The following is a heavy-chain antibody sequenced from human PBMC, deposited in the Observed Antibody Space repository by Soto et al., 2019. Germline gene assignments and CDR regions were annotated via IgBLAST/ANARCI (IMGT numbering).Heavy chain of an antibody. J-gene: IGHJ4*02. V-gene: IGHV3-21*06. D-gene: IGHD3-22*01. CDR1: GFTLSSNS. Sequence: GGSLRLSCAASGFTLSSNSMNWVRQAPGKGLEWVSSITTSSSFIYYADSVKGRFTISRDNAKNSLYLQMNSLRAEDTAVYYCAGGIFDYYDSSGYYAYWGQGTLVTVSS. CDR3: AGGIFDYYDSSGYYAY. CDR2: ITTSSSFI.